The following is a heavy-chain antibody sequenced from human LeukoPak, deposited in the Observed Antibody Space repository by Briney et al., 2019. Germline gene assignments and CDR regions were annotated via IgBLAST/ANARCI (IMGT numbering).Heavy chain of an antibody. CDR1: GYSISSGYY. Sequence: SETLSLTCTVSGYSISSGYYWGWIRQPPGKGLEWIGSIYHSGSTYYNPSLKSRVTISVDTSKNQFSLKLSSVTAADTAVYYCARFMITFGGVMVDYWGQGTLVTVSS. J-gene: IGHJ4*02. CDR2: IYHSGST. D-gene: IGHD3-16*01. CDR3: ARFMITFGGVMVDY. V-gene: IGHV4-38-2*02.